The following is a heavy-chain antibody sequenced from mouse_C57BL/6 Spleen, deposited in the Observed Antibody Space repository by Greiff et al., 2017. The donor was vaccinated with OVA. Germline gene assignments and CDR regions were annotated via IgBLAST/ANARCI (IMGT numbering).Heavy chain of an antibody. D-gene: IGHD1-1*01. Sequence: EVQGVESGGGLVKPGGSLKLSCAASGFTFSSYAMSWVRQTPEKRLEWVATISDGGSYTYYPDNVKGRFTISRDNAKNNLYLQMSHLKSEDTAMYYCARYRDYSFAYWGQGTLVTVSA. V-gene: IGHV5-4*01. CDR1: GFTFSSYA. CDR2: ISDGGSYT. CDR3: ARYRDYSFAY. J-gene: IGHJ3*01.